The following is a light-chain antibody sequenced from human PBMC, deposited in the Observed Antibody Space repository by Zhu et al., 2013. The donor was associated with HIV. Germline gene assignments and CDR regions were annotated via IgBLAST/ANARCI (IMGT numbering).Light chain of an antibody. CDR2: GAS. CDR1: RTVTTN. Sequence: DIVLTQSPGALTLSPGERATLSCRASRTVTTNYLAWYQHKPGLAPRLLIYGASTRATGIPARFSGSGSGTEFTLTISSLQSEDFAVYYCQQYNNWPYTFGQGTKLEIK. V-gene: IGKV3-15*01. CDR3: QQYNNWPYT. J-gene: IGKJ2*01.